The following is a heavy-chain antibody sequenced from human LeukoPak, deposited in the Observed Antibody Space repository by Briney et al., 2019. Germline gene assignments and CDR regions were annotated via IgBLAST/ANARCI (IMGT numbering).Heavy chain of an antibody. CDR3: ARAENYEYWFDP. Sequence: GGSLRLSCAASGFTFSSYSMNWVRQAPGKGLEWVSSISSSSSYIYYADSVKGRFTISRDNAKNSLYLQMNSLRAQDPAVYYFARAENYEYWFDPWGQGTLVTVSS. CDR2: ISSSSSYI. J-gene: IGHJ5*02. CDR1: GFTFSSYS. V-gene: IGHV3-21*01. D-gene: IGHD1-7*01.